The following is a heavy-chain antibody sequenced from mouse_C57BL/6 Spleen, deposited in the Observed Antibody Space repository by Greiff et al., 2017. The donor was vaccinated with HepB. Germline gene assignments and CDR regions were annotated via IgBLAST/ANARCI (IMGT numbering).Heavy chain of an antibody. CDR3: ARGYGNYYFDY. CDR1: GYTFTSYW. V-gene: IGHV1-59*01. D-gene: IGHD2-1*01. Sequence: VQLQQPGAELVRPGTSVKLSCKASGYTFTSYWMHWVKQRPGQGLEWIGVIDPSDSYTNYNQKFKGKATLTVDTSSSTAYMQLSSLTSEDSAVYYCARGYGNYYFDYWGQGTTLTVSS. J-gene: IGHJ2*01. CDR2: IDPSDSYT.